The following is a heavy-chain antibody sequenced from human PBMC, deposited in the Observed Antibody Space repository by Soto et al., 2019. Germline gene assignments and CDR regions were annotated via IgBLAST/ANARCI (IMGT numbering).Heavy chain of an antibody. CDR1: TLTFSTYG. J-gene: IGHJ4*02. D-gene: IGHD2-15*01. CDR2: ISYESIST. CDR3: AREAGCSGDTCNVYFDY. Sequence: QVHLVESGGGVVQPGGSLRLSCVASTLTFSTYGMHWVRQAPGKGLEWVAVISYESISTVYRDSVRGRFTISRDNSKNTLYLQMNSLTTEDTAVYYCAREAGCSGDTCNVYFDYWGQGTRVTVSS. V-gene: IGHV3-30*03.